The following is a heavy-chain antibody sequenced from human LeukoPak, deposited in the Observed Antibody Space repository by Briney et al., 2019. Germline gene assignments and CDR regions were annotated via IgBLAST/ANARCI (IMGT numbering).Heavy chain of an antibody. D-gene: IGHD1-7*01. Sequence: GGSLRLSCAASGFLVSDNYMHWLRQAPGKRLEWVSVLYTGGSTYYADSGKGRFTISRDNSKNTLYLQMNSLRVEDTAVYYCARDHWNYHAFDYWGQGTLVTVSS. J-gene: IGHJ4*02. CDR3: ARDHWNYHAFDY. V-gene: IGHV3-53*01. CDR1: GFLVSDNY. CDR2: LYTGGST.